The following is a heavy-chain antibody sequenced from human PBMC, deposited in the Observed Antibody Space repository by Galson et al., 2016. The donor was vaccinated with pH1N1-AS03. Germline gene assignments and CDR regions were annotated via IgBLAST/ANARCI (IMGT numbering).Heavy chain of an antibody. CDR1: GYSFTSYW. CDR2: IDPSDSYT. CDR3: ARLGGGAESTMIVVVPVSSEDY. J-gene: IGHJ4*02. Sequence: QSGAEVKKPGESLRISCKGSGYSFTSYWISWVRQMPGKGLEWMGRIDPSDSYTNYSPSFQGHVTISADKSISTAYLQWSSLKASDTAMYYCARLGGGAESTMIVVVPVSSEDYWGQGTLVTVSS. D-gene: IGHD3-22*01. V-gene: IGHV5-10-1*01.